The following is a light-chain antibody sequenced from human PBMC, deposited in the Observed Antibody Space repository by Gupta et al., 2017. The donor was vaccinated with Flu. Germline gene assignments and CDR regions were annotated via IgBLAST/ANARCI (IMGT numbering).Light chain of an antibody. CDR3: RQRSGFPMYT. CDR1: QSVNIY. Sequence: ELVLTQSPATLSLSPGDRAILSCRASQSVNIYLAWYQQKPGHPHRLLMFDAPKRAAGIPDRFSGSGSGTEFTLPISTLEPEDFAVYYCRQRSGFPMYTFGQGTKLE. J-gene: IGKJ2*01. CDR2: DAP. V-gene: IGKV3-11*01.